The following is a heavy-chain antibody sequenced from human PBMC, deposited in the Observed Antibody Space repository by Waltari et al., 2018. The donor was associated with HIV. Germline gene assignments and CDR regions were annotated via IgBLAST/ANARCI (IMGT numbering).Heavy chain of an antibody. D-gene: IGHD3-16*01. Sequence: QVQLHESGPGMVKPSETLSLPCAVSGYYISCDYYWGWVRQPPGKGLEWIGGDSRSGSTYDSAPLKRRVAISVDTSKNQFSLKLNSAAAADTAVYYCGRLSRRRHSHGMDYWCQGTLVTVSA. J-gene: IGHJ4*02. V-gene: IGHV4-38-2*01. CDR1: GYYISCDYY. CDR2: DSRSGST. CDR3: GRLSRRRHSHGMDY.